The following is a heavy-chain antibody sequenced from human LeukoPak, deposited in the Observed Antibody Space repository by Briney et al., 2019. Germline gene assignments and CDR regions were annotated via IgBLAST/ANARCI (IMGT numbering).Heavy chain of an antibody. D-gene: IGHD1-26*01. CDR1: GYTFTSYA. CDR2: ISAYNGNT. Sequence: ASVKVSCKASGYTFTSYAISWVRQAPGQGLEWMGWISAYNGNTNYAQKFQGRVTMTEDTSTDTAYMELSSLRSEDTAVYYCATIYSGSYYAIFDYWGQGTLVTVSS. J-gene: IGHJ4*02. CDR3: ATIYSGSYYAIFDY. V-gene: IGHV1-18*01.